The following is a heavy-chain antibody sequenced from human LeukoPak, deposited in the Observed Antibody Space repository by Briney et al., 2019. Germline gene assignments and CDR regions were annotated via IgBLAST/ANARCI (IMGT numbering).Heavy chain of an antibody. V-gene: IGHV3-23*01. J-gene: IGHJ4*02. D-gene: IGHD6-13*01. CDR2: TSGSGGST. Sequence: GGSLRLSCAASGFTFNNYAMSWVRQAPGKGLEWVSATSGSGGSTYYADSVKGRFTISRDNSKNTLYLQMNSLRVEDTAVYCCAKDQYSSSWYYFDYWGQGTLVTVSS. CDR3: AKDQYSSSWYYFDY. CDR1: GFTFNNYA.